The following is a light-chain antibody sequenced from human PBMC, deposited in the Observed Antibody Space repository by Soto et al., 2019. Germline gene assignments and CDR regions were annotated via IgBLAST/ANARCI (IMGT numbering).Light chain of an antibody. CDR1: QSVGSY. CDR2: DAS. Sequence: EIVLTQSPATLSLSPGQRATLSCRASQSVGSYLAWYQHKPGQAPRLLIYDASTRAPGIPARFSGSGSGTDFALPISSLEPVDFAVYYCQQRNKWPPFTFGGGTKVDIK. V-gene: IGKV3-11*01. J-gene: IGKJ4*01. CDR3: QQRNKWPPFT.